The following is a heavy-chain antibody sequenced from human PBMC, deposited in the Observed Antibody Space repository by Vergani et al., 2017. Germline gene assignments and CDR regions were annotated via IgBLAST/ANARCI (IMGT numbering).Heavy chain of an antibody. Sequence: QVQLVESGGGVVQPGRSLRLSCAASGFTFSSYGMHWVRQAPGKGLEWVAVISYDGSNKYYVDSVKGRFTISRDNSKNTLYLQMNSLRAEDTAVYYCAKDGGDYGDYVIYWGQGTLVTVSS. CDR2: ISYDGSNK. V-gene: IGHV3-30*18. J-gene: IGHJ4*02. CDR1: GFTFSSYG. CDR3: AKDGGDYGDYVIY. D-gene: IGHD4-17*01.